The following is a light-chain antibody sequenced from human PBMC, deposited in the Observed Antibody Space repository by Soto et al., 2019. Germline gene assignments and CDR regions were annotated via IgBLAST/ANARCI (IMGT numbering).Light chain of an antibody. CDR3: ASYGGNNMVL. Sequence: QSALTQPPSASGSPGPSVTLSCTGTSTDVGGYNYVSWYQQHPGKAPKLMMFHVSQRPSGVPDRFSGSKFGNTAPLTVSGLQAEDAADYYCASYGGNNMVLFGGGTKLTVL. V-gene: IGLV2-8*01. CDR2: HVS. CDR1: STDVGGYNY. J-gene: IGLJ2*01.